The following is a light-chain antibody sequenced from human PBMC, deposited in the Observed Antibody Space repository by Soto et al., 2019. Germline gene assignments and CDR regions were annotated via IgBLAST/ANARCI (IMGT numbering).Light chain of an antibody. CDR2: DAS. V-gene: IGKV1-5*01. CDR3: QQYNSYSGT. J-gene: IGKJ1*01. CDR1: QNINTY. Sequence: DIQMTQSPYSLSAAVGDRVTITCRASQNINTYLNWYQQKPGKAPKLLIYDASSLESGVPSRFSGSGSGTEFTLTISSLQPDDFATYYCQQYNSYSGTFGQGTKVDIK.